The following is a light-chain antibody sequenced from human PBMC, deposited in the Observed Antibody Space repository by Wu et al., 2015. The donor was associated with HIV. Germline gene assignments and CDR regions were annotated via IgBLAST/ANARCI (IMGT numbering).Light chain of an antibody. J-gene: IGKJ4*01. V-gene: IGKV3-15*01. Sequence: EIVMTQSPATLSVSPGERATLSCRASQSVSSNLAWYQQKPGQAPRLLIYGASTRATGIPVRFSGSGSGTEFTLTISSMQSEDFAVYYCQKYDNWPLTFGGGTNVEIK. CDR1: QSVSSN. CDR3: QKYDNWPLT. CDR2: GAS.